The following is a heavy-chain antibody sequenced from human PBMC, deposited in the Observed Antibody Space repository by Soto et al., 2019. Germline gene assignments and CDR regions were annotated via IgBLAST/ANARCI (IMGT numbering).Heavy chain of an antibody. Sequence: QVQLVQSGAEVKKPGASVKVSCKASGYTFTSYDINWVRQATGQGLEWMGWMNPNSGKTGYAQKFQGRVTMTRITSIVTANMELSSLRSEDTAVYYCARTYYYDSSGYPYYYYGMDVWGHGTTVTVSS. D-gene: IGHD3-22*01. CDR3: ARTYYYDSSGYPYYYYGMDV. V-gene: IGHV1-8*01. J-gene: IGHJ6*02. CDR1: GYTFTSYD. CDR2: MNPNSGKT.